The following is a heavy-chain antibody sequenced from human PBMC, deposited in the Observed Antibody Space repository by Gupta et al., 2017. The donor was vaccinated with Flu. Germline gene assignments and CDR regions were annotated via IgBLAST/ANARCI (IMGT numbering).Heavy chain of an antibody. D-gene: IGHD6-13*01. J-gene: IGHJ3*02. V-gene: IGHV2-5*02. Sequence: QITLKESGPTLVKPTQTLTLTCTFSGFSLSTSGVGVGWIRQPPGKALEWLALIYWDDDKRHSPSRKSRLTITKDTARNLWVITMTKMDPVATATYYCGDSWGRTAPPDAFDIGGQGTMVADYS. CDR3: GDSWGRTAPPDAFDI. CDR1: GFSLSTSGVG. CDR2: IYWDDDK.